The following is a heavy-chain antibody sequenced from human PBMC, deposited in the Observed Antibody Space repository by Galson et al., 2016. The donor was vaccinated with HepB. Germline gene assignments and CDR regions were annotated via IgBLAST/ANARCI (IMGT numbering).Heavy chain of an antibody. CDR3: ARVPFYSSSLFDY. J-gene: IGHJ4*02. Sequence: SVKVSCKASGYTFTTSGISWVRQAPGQGLEWMGWISGYNGDTNYAQQFQGRVTMTTDTSTTTAYMDLRGLRSDDTAVYYCARVPFYSSSLFDYWGQGTLVTVSS. CDR2: ISGYNGDT. CDR1: GYTFTTSG. D-gene: IGHD6-13*01. V-gene: IGHV1-18*01.